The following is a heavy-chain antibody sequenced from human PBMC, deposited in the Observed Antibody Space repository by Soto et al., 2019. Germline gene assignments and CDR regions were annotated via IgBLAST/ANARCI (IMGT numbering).Heavy chain of an antibody. V-gene: IGHV1-18*04. Sequence: ASLRVSCKASGYTFTSYGISWVRQAPGQGLEWMGWISAYNGNTNYAQKLQGRVTMTTDTSTSTAYMELRSLRSDDTAVYYCARDYCSGGSCYPGWFDPWGQGTLVPASS. CDR3: ARDYCSGGSCYPGWFDP. J-gene: IGHJ5*02. CDR1: GYTFTSYG. D-gene: IGHD2-15*01. CDR2: ISAYNGNT.